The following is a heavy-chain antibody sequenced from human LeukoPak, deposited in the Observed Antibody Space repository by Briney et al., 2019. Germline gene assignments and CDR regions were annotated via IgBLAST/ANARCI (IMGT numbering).Heavy chain of an antibody. Sequence: GGSLRLSCTASGFPFSVYWISWVRQAPGKGLEWVADIKGDGSVQDYADSVKGRFTISRDNAKNLVYLQMNSLRVDDTAIYYCVGQLLRAVWGKGTTVTVSS. CDR2: IKGDGSVQ. CDR1: GFPFSVYW. D-gene: IGHD2-2*01. J-gene: IGHJ6*04. CDR3: VGQLLRAV. V-gene: IGHV3-7*01.